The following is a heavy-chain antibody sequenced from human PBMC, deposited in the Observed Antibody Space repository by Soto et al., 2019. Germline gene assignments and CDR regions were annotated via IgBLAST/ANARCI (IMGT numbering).Heavy chain of an antibody. CDR3: AREDSSGYYPTV. J-gene: IGHJ4*02. CDR1: GGSISSYY. D-gene: IGHD3-22*01. Sequence: SETLSLTCXVSGGSISSYYWSWIRQPPGKGLEWIGYIYYSGSTNYNPSLKSRVTISVDTSKNQFSLKLSSVTAADTAVYYCAREDSSGYYPTVWGQGTLVTVSS. CDR2: IYYSGST. V-gene: IGHV4-59*01.